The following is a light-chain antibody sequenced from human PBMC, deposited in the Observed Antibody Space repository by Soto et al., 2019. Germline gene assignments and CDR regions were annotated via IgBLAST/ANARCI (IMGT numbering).Light chain of an antibody. CDR3: QSYDSSLSGSL. V-gene: IGLV1-40*01. CDR1: SSNIGAGYD. Sequence: QSVLTQPPSVSGAPGQRVTVSCTGSSSNIGAGYDVHWYQQLPGTAPKLLVYGNNTRPSGVPDLFSGSKSGTSASLAITGLQAEDEADYYCQSYDSSLSGSLFGGGTKLTVL. J-gene: IGLJ2*01. CDR2: GNN.